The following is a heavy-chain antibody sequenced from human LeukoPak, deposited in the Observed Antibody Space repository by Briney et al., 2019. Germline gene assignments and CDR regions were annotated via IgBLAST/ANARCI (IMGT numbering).Heavy chain of an antibody. CDR1: GFTFTSYA. Sequence: GGSLRLSCAASGFTFTSYAMSWVRQAPGKGLEWVSVISHSGESTHYADSVKGRFTISRDNFRNTLYLQMNTLRAEDTAVYFCAKVKWKLIGYFDYWGQGTLVTVSS. D-gene: IGHD1-20*01. CDR3: AKVKWKLIGYFDY. V-gene: IGHV3-23*01. J-gene: IGHJ4*02. CDR2: ISHSGEST.